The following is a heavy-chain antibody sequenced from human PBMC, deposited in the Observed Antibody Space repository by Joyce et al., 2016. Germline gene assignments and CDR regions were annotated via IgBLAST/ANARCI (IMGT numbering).Heavy chain of an antibody. V-gene: IGHV3-30*03. CDR3: ARGPEWQWLGTFDI. J-gene: IGHJ3*02. CDR1: EFTFSNYG. CDR2: ISYDGSDE. D-gene: IGHD6-19*01. Sequence: RISCTASEFTFSNYGMHWVRQAPGKGLEWVAGISYDGSDEHYTYPVKGRFTISRDNSENTLFLQMSSLRGDDTAVYYCARGPEWQWLGTFDIWGRGTMVTVSS.